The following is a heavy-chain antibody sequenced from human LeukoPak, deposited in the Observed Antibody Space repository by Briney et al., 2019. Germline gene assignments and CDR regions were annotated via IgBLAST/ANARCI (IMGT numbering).Heavy chain of an antibody. V-gene: IGHV4-34*01. D-gene: IGHD6-25*01. CDR1: GGSISSYY. CDR3: ARSPTAAYDR. CDR2: INHSGST. J-gene: IGHJ4*02. Sequence: PSETLSLTCSVSGGSISSYYWSWIRQPPGKGLEWIGEINHSGSTNYNPALKSRVTISADTSKNQFSLKLSSVTAADTAVYYCARSPTAAYDRWGQGTLVTVSS.